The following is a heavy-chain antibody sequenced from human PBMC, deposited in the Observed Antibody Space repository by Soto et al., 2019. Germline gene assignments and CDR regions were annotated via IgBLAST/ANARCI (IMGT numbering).Heavy chain of an antibody. CDR3: AGVTDY. Sequence: QLQLQESGSGLVKPSQTLSLTCAVSGGSISSGGYSWSWIRQPPGQGLEWIEYIYHSVSTYYNPSLKSRVTISVDRSKNHFSLKLSSVTAADTAVYYCAGVTDYWGQGTMVTVSS. CDR1: GGSISSGGYS. D-gene: IGHD5-18*01. J-gene: IGHJ4*02. CDR2: IYHSVST. V-gene: IGHV4-30-2*01.